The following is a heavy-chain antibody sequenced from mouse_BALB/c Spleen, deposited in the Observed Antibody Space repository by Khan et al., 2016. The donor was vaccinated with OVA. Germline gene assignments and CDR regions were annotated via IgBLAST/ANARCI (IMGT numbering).Heavy chain of an antibody. CDR2: IWAGGST. CDR1: GFSLTSYG. V-gene: IGHV2-9*02. Sequence: VQLQESGPGLVAPSQSLSITCTVSGFSLTSYGVHWVRQPPGKGLEWLGVIWAGGSTNYNLALMSRLSISKDNSKSQVFLKMNSLQTDDTAIYYCARAPVVEDYFDYWGQGTTLSVSS. CDR3: ARAPVVEDYFDY. D-gene: IGHD1-1*01. J-gene: IGHJ2*01.